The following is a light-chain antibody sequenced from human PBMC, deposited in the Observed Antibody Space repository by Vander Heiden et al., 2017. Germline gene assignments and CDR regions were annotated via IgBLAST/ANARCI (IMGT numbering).Light chain of an antibody. V-gene: IGKV2-28*01. CDR1: QSLLYSNGNTY. J-gene: IGKJ1*01. CDR3: MQPLHTPWT. Sequence: EIVMTQSPLSLPVTPGEPASISCRSSQSLLYSNGNTYVDWYLQKPGQSPQLLIYLGSNRASGVPDRFSGSGSGTDFTLRISRVEAEDVGVYYCMQPLHTPWTFGQGTKVEIK. CDR2: LGS.